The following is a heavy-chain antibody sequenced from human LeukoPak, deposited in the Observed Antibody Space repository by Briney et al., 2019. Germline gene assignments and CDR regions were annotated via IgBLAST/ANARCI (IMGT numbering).Heavy chain of an antibody. V-gene: IGHV3-23*01. CDR3: AKSRARIAVAGTVYFQH. D-gene: IGHD6-19*01. CDR1: GFTFSSYA. J-gene: IGHJ1*01. CDR2: MSGSGGRT. Sequence: PGGSLRLSCAASGFTFSSYAMSWVRQAPGKGLGWVSAMSGSGGRTYYADAVKGRFTISRDNSKTTLYLQMHRLRAEDTAVYYCAKSRARIAVAGTVYFQHWGQGTLVTVSS.